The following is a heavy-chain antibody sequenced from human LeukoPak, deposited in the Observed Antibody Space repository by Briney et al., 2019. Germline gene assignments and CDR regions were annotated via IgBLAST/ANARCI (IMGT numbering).Heavy chain of an antibody. D-gene: IGHD3-22*01. Sequence: PGGSLRLSCAASGFIFSSYGMHWVRQVPGKGLEWVARIWHDGSNDDYADSVKGRFTISRDNSKNTLYLQMNSLRAEDTAIYYCAKVTGDYYDTSGAFDYWGQGTLVTVSS. CDR2: IWHDGSND. J-gene: IGHJ4*02. CDR1: GFIFSSYG. V-gene: IGHV3-33*06. CDR3: AKVTGDYYDTSGAFDY.